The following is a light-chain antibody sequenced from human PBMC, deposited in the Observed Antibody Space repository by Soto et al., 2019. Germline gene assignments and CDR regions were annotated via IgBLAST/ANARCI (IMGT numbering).Light chain of an antibody. J-gene: IGKJ1*01. V-gene: IGKV3-20*01. CDR3: QQYGSSRWT. Sequence: EIVLTQSPGTLSLSPGERATLSCSASQSVSSSYLAWYQQNRGQAPRLLSYGASSRPPGIPDRFGGSGSGTDFTLTISRLEPEDFAVYYCQQYGSSRWTFGQGTKVDIK. CDR2: GAS. CDR1: QSVSSSY.